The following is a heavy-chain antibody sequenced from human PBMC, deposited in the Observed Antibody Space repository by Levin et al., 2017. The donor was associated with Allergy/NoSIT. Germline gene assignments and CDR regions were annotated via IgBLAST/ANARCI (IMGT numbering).Heavy chain of an antibody. CDR3: ASRGPGPITGGLFDY. CDR1: GFTVSSNY. V-gene: IGHV3-53*01. D-gene: IGHD1-20*01. CDR2: IYSGGST. J-gene: IGHJ4*02. Sequence: GGSLRLSCAASGFTVSSNYMSWVRQAPGKGLEWVSVIYSGGSTYYADSVKGRFTISRDNSKNTLYLQMNSLRAEDTAVYYCASRGPGPITGGLFDYWGQGTLVTVSS.